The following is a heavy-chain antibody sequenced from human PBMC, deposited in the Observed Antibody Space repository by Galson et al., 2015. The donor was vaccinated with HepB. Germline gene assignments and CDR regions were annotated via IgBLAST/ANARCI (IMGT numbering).Heavy chain of an antibody. J-gene: IGHJ4*02. D-gene: IGHD2-8*02. CDR1: GFTFSSYG. V-gene: IGHV3-48*01. CDR3: ARDPTGLTDFDF. CDR2: ISESGGTT. Sequence: SLRLSCAASGFTFSSYGMHWVRQAPGKGLEWLSYISESGGTTYYADSVKGRFTISRDNAKNSLYLQMDSLRAEDTSVYYCARDPTGLTDFDFWGQGTLVTVSS.